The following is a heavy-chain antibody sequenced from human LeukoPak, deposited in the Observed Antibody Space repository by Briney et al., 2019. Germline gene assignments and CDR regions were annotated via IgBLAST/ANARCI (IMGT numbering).Heavy chain of an antibody. CDR1: GYSISSSNW. CDR2: IYYSGSI. Sequence: SETLSLTCAVSGYSISSSNWWGWIRQPPGKGLEWIGYIYYSGSIYYNPSLKSRVTMSVDTSKNQFSLKLSSVTAVDTAVYYCARIARIVATPENTNYYYYMDVWGKGTTVTVSS. D-gene: IGHD5-12*01. CDR3: ARIARIVATPENTNYYYYMDV. V-gene: IGHV4-28*05. J-gene: IGHJ6*03.